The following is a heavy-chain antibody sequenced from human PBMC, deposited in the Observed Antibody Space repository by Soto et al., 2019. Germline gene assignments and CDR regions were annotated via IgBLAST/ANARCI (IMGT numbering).Heavy chain of an antibody. CDR2: IIPIFGTA. J-gene: IGHJ4*02. CDR1: GGTFSSYA. D-gene: IGHD3-9*01. CDR3: ARTYYDILTGYYLWYDY. Sequence: GASVKVSCKASGGTFSSYAISWVRQAPGQGLEWMGGIIPIFGTANYAQKFQGRVTITADESTSTAYMELSSLRSEDTAVYYCARTYYDILTGYYLWYDYWGQGTLVTVSS. V-gene: IGHV1-69*13.